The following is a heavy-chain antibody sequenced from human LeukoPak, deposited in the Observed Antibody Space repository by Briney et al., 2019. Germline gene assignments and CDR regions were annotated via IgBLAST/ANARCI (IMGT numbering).Heavy chain of an antibody. V-gene: IGHV3-30*18. CDR1: GFTFSSYG. CDR3: AKDLDY. Sequence: GGSLRLSCAASGFTFSSYGMHWVRQAPGKGLEWVAVISYDGSNKYYADSVKGRFTISRDNSKNTLYLQMNSLRAEDTAVYYCAKDLDYWGQGTLVTVSS. J-gene: IGHJ4*02. CDR2: ISYDGSNK.